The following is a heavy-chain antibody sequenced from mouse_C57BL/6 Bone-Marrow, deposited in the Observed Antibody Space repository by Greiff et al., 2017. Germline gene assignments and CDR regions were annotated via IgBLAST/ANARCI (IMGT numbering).Heavy chain of an antibody. J-gene: IGHJ3*01. CDR3: ARGGTTVV. V-gene: IGHV3-6*01. CDR2: ISYDGSN. D-gene: IGHD1-1*01. Sequence: VQLQQSGPGLVKPSQSLSLTCSVTGYSITSGYYWNWIRQFPGNKLEWMGYISYDGSNNYNPSLKNRISITRDTSKNQFFLKLNSVTTEDTATYYCARGGTTVVWGQGTLVTVSA. CDR1: GYSITSGYY.